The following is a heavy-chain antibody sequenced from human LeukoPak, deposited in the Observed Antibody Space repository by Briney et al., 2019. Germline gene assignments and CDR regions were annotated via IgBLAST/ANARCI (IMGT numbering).Heavy chain of an antibody. CDR3: ARGNSGVAVARFDY. J-gene: IGHJ4*02. Sequence: SQTLSLTCVISGDSVSNNNAAWNWIRQSPSRGLEWLGRTYYRSKWYSDYAASVQGRITVNPDTSKNQFSLQLNSVTLEDTAVYYCARGNSGVAVARFDYWGQGTLVTASS. CDR1: GDSVSNNNAA. D-gene: IGHD6-19*01. V-gene: IGHV6-1*01. CDR2: TYYRSKWYS.